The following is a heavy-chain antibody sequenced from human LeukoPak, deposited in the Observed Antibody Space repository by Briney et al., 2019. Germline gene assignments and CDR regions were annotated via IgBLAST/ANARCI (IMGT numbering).Heavy chain of an antibody. D-gene: IGHD3-10*01. V-gene: IGHV4-39*01. CDR1: GGSISSSSYY. Sequence: SETLSLTCTVSGGSISSSSYYWGWIRQPPGKGLEWIGSIYYSGSTYYNPSLKSRVTISVDTSKNQFSLKLSSVTAADTAVYYWARPTMVRENHDAFDIWGQGTRVTVSS. J-gene: IGHJ3*02. CDR2: IYYSGST. CDR3: ARPTMVRENHDAFDI.